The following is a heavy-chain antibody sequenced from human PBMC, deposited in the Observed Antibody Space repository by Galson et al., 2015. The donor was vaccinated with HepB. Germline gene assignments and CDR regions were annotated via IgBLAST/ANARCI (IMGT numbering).Heavy chain of an antibody. CDR3: ANGRSRDGYKTFDY. J-gene: IGHJ4*02. V-gene: IGHV3-30*18. CDR1: GFTFSSYG. D-gene: IGHD5-24*01. Sequence: SLRLSCAASGFTFSSYGMHWVRQAPGKGLEWVAVISYDGSNKYYADSVKGRFTISRDNSKNTLYLQMNSLRAEDTAVYYCANGRSRDGYKTFDYWGQGTLVTVSS. CDR2: ISYDGSNK.